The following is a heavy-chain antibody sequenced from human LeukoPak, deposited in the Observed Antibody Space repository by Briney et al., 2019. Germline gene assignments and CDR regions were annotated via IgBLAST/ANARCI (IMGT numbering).Heavy chain of an antibody. Sequence: PGGSLRLSCAASGFRFRDYWMSGVRQAPGKGLEWVADITPEGRGKTFVDSVKGLITISSNNAKQSLYVQKHTLTAQDTAVYYCVTSWIRQQRDSWGQGTLVTVSS. J-gene: IGHJ4*02. V-gene: IGHV3-7*01. CDR3: VTSWIRQQRDS. D-gene: IGHD1-1*01. CDR2: ITPEGRGK. CDR1: GFRFRDYW.